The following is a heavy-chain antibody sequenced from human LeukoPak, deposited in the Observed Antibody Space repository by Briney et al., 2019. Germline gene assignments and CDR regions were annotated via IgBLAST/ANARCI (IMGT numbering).Heavy chain of an antibody. V-gene: IGHV4-34*01. Sequence: SETLSLTCTVSGGSISSYYWSWIRQPPGKGLEWIGEINHSGSTNYNPSLKSRVTISVDTSKNQFSLKLSSVTAADTAVYYCARVHSSGLKNFDYWGQGTLVTVSS. J-gene: IGHJ4*02. CDR2: INHSGST. CDR1: GGSISSYY. CDR3: ARVHSSGLKNFDY. D-gene: IGHD6-19*01.